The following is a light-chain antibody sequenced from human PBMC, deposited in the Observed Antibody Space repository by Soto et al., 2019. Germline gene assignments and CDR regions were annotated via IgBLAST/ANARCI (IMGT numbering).Light chain of an antibody. J-gene: IGLJ1*01. V-gene: IGLV1-47*02. CDR3: AARDDSLSGLYV. CDR2: GNH. Sequence: QSVLTQPPSASGTPGQRVTISCSGSSSNIGSNYLYWYQHLPGTAPKLPIHGNHQRPSGVPDRFSGSKSGTSASLAISGLRSEDEGDYYCAARDDSLSGLYVFGTGTKVTVL. CDR1: SSNIGSNY.